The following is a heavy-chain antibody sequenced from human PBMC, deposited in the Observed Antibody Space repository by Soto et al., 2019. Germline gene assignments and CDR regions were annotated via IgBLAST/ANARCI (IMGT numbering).Heavy chain of an antibody. CDR3: ARRPGYGYGMDV. J-gene: IGHJ6*02. Sequence: QVQLQESGPGLVKPSETLSLTCTVSGGSISSYYWNWIRQPPGKGLEWIGYIYYSGSTNYNPSLKSRVTISVDPSKNQFSLKLSSVTAADTAGYYCARRPGYGYGMDVWGQGTTVTVSS. CDR2: IYYSGST. V-gene: IGHV4-59*08. CDR1: GGSISSYY. D-gene: IGHD6-13*01.